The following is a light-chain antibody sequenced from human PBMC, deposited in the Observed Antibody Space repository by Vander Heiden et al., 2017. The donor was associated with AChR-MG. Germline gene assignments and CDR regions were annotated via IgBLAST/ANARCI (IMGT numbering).Light chain of an antibody. Sequence: SYGLTQAPSVSVAPGQTATVTRGGNDIGSKVVHWYQQRPGQAPVLVIYDDSDRPSGIPERFSGSNSGATATLTISRVEAGDEATYYCQVWDSSGNHVVFGRGTRLTVL. CDR1: DIGSKV. V-gene: IGLV3-21*02. CDR2: DDS. CDR3: QVWDSSGNHVV. J-gene: IGLJ3*02.